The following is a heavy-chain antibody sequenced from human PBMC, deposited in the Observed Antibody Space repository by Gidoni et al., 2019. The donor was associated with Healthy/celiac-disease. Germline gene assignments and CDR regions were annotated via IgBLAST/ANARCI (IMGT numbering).Heavy chain of an antibody. CDR1: GGTFSSYA. D-gene: IGHD7-27*01. Sequence: QVQLVQSWAEVQKPGSSVKVSCKSSGGTFSSYAISWVRQAPGQVLEWMGGIIPIFGTANYAQKLQGRVTITADKSTSTAYMELSSLRSEETAVYYCARMGKTGDWTHYWGQGTLVTVSS. CDR3: ARMGKTGDWTHY. J-gene: IGHJ4*02. V-gene: IGHV1-69*06. CDR2: IIPIFGTA.